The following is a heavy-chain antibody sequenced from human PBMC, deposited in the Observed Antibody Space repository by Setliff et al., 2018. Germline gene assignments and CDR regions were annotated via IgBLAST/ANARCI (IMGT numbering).Heavy chain of an antibody. V-gene: IGHV3-21*01. CDR2: ISSSSSYI. CDR3: VKGSSSWQPHPPALDY. J-gene: IGHJ4*02. Sequence: PGGSLRLSCAASGFTFSSYSMNWVRQAPGKGLEWVSSISSSSSYIYYADSVKGRFTISRDNAKNSLYLQMNSLRAEDTAVYYCVKGSSSWQPHPPALDYWGQGTLVTVSS. CDR1: GFTFSSYS. D-gene: IGHD6-13*01.